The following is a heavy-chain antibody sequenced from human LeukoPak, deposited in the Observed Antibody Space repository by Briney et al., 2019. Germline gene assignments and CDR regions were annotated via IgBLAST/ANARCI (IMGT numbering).Heavy chain of an antibody. CDR2: INHSGST. V-gene: IGHV4-34*01. Sequence: PSETLSLTCAVYGGSFSGYYWSWIRQPPGKGLEWIGEINHSGSTNYNPSLKSRVTISVDTSNNQFSLKLSSVTAADTAVYYCARQGWWFDPWGQGTLVTVSS. D-gene: IGHD2-15*01. J-gene: IGHJ5*02. CDR1: GGSFSGYY. CDR3: ARQGWWFDP.